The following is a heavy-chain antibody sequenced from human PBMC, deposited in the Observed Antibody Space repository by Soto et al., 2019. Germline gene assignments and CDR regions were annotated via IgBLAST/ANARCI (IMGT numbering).Heavy chain of an antibody. CDR3: ASHKIAARFFDY. D-gene: IGHD6-6*01. CDR2: IYHSGST. CDR1: GGSISSSNW. V-gene: IGHV4-4*02. J-gene: IGHJ4*02. Sequence: SETLSLTCAVSGGSISSSNWWSWVRQPPGKGLEWIGEIYHSGSTNYNPSLKSRVTISVDKSKNQFSLKLSSVTAADTAVHYCASHKIAARFFDYWGQGTLVTVSS.